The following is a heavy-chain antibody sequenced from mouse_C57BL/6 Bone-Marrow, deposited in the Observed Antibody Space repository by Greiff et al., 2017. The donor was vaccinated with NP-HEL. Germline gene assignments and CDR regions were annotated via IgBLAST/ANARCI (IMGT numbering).Heavy chain of an antibody. CDR3: ASLYGNPFYYYAMDY. J-gene: IGHJ4*01. V-gene: IGHV5-4*01. Sequence: EVHLVESGGGLVKPGGSLKLSCAASGFTFSSYAMSWVRQTPEKRLEWVATISDGGSYTYYPDNVKGRFTISRDNAKNNLYLQMSHLKSEDTAMYYCASLYGNPFYYYAMDYWGQGTSVTVSS. CDR2: ISDGGSYT. CDR1: GFTFSSYA. D-gene: IGHD2-1*01.